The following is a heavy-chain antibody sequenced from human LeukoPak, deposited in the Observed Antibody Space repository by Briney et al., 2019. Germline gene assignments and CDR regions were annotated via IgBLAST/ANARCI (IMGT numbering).Heavy chain of an antibody. CDR2: MNPNSGTT. CDR1: GYTFTSSD. Sequence: ASVKVSCKASGYTFTSSDINWVRQAPGQGLEWMGWMNPNSGTTGHAQKFQGRVTMTRNTSISTAYMELTSLRSDDTAVYYCARGLRVRLRQNSRNFHYNMDVWGQGTTVTASS. V-gene: IGHV1-8*01. J-gene: IGHJ6*02. CDR3: ARGLRVRLRQNSRNFHYNMDV. D-gene: IGHD5-12*01.